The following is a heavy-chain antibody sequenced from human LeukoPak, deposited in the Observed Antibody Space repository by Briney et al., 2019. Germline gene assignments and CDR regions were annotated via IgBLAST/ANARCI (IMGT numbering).Heavy chain of an antibody. J-gene: IGHJ6*03. Sequence: SVKVSCKASGGTFRTYSVTWVRQAPGQGLEWMGGIIPIFGTPNYAQKFQGRVKVTTDDATGTAYIELSSLMSEDTAIYYCARVDRYHFYLDVWGKGTPVTVSS. V-gene: IGHV1-69*05. CDR3: ARVDRYHFYLDV. CDR1: GGTFRTYS. CDR2: IIPIFGTP.